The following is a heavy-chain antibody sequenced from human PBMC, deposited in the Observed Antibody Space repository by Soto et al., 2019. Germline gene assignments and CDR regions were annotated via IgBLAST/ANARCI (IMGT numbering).Heavy chain of an antibody. Sequence: PSETLSLTCTVSGDPINSYYWSWIRQPPGKGLEWIGHIYYRGSTKYNPSLKSRVTISIDTSKNQFSLKLSSVTAADTAVYYCARDGGRYYGLDVWGQGTTVTVS. CDR1: GDPINSYY. CDR2: IYYRGST. D-gene: IGHD3-3*01. J-gene: IGHJ6*02. V-gene: IGHV4-59*01. CDR3: ARDGGRYYGLDV.